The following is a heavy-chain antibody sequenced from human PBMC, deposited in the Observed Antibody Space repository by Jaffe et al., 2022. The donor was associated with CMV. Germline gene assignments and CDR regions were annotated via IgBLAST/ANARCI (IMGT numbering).Heavy chain of an antibody. V-gene: IGHV5-51*01. D-gene: IGHD3-22*01. Sequence: EVQLVQSGAEVKKPGESLKISCKGSGYSFTSYWIGWVRQMPGKGLEWMGIIYPGDSDTRYSPSFQGQVTISADKSISTAYLQWSSLKASDTAMYYCAKAYYYDSSGYYFSGGFDLWGRGTLVTVSS. J-gene: IGHJ2*01. CDR1: GYSFTSYW. CDR3: AKAYYYDSSGYYFSGGFDL. CDR2: IYPGDSDT.